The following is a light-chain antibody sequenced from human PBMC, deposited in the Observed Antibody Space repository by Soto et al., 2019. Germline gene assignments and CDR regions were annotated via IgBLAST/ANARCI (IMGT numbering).Light chain of an antibody. CDR2: EVS. CDR3: TSYTSSSTPYV. CDR1: SSDVGRYNY. V-gene: IGLV2-14*01. J-gene: IGLJ1*01. Sequence: QSALTQPASVSGSPGQSITISCTGTSSDVGRYNYVSWYQHHPGKAPKLMIYEVSNRPSGVSNRFSGSKSGNTASLTISGLQAEDEADYYCTSYTSSSTPYVFGTGTKLTVL.